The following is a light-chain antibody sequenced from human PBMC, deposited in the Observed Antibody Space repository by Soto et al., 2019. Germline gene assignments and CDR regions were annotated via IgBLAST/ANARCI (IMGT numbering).Light chain of an antibody. J-gene: IGKJ1*01. CDR2: GAS. Sequence: VLTQSPGPLSLSPGERATLSCRSSQSVSSSYLAWYQQKPGQAPRLLIYGASSRATGIPDRFSGSGSGTDFTLTISRLEPEDVAVYYCQQYGSSPRTLGQGTKVDIK. V-gene: IGKV3-20*01. CDR1: QSVSSSY. CDR3: QQYGSSPRT.